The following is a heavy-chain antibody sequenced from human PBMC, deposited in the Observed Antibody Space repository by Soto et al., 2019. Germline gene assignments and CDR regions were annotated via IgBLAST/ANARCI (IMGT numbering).Heavy chain of an antibody. CDR1: GYTFTNYG. V-gene: IGHV1-18*01. J-gene: IGHJ4*02. Sequence: QVQVVQSGGEVKKPGASVKVSCKTSGYTFTNYGISWVRQAPGRGLEWLGWTSAYNGNTNYAQKFPGRVTMTTDTSTSTVYMELRSLRSDDTAVYYCARDSTNRAKFDYWGQGTLVTVSS. CDR2: TSAYNGNT. CDR3: ARDSTNRAKFDY. D-gene: IGHD2-8*01.